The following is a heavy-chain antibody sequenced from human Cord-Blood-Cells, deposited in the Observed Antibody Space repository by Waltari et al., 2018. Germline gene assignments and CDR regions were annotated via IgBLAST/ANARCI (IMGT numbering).Heavy chain of an antibody. CDR1: GGSFSGYY. CDR2: INHSGST. D-gene: IGHD3-22*01. CDR3: ARGFHYDSSGYYFDY. V-gene: IGHV4-34*01. J-gene: IGHJ4*02. Sequence: QVQLQQWGAGLLKPSETLSLTCAVYGGSFSGYYWSWIRQPPGKGLECIGEINHSGSTNYNPSLKSRVTISVDTSKNQFSLKLSSVTAADTAVYYCARGFHYDSSGYYFDYWGQGTLVTVSS.